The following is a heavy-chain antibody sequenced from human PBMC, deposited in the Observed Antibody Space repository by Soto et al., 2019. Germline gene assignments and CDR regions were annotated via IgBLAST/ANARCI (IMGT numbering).Heavy chain of an antibody. Sequence: QVQLVQSGTEVKKPGASVKVSCQASGYTFTNYGMSWVRQAPGQGLEWVGWIGPYNGNTNYAQNVQDRLTMTTDPSTSTAYMELRSLTSDDTAVYYCARDNRSPAPPFRGDYWGQGTLVTVSS. CDR2: IGPYNGNT. J-gene: IGHJ4*02. D-gene: IGHD3-16*01. V-gene: IGHV1-18*01. CDR1: GYTFTNYG. CDR3: ARDNRSPAPPFRGDY.